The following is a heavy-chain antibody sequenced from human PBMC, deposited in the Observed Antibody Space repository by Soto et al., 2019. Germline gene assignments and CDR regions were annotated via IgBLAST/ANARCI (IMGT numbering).Heavy chain of an antibody. CDR3: ARDPGIAARPHYYGMDV. CDR1: GGSISSGGYY. D-gene: IGHD6-6*01. Sequence: PSETLSLTCTVSGGSISSGGYYWSWIRQHPGKGLEWIGYIYYSGSTYYNPSLKSRVTISVDTSKNQFSLKLSSVTAADTAVYYCARDPGIAARPHYYGMDVWGQGTTVTVSS. J-gene: IGHJ6*02. V-gene: IGHV4-31*03. CDR2: IYYSGST.